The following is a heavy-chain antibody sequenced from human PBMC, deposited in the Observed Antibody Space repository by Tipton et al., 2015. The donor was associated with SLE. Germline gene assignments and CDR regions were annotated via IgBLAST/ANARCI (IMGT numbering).Heavy chain of an antibody. CDR2: IHYSGGT. Sequence: TLSLTCNVSGGSINNYYWGWIRQPPGKGLEWIGYIHYSGGTLYNPSLKSRVTISLDKSKNQFSLKLSSVTAADTAMYYCARYYGSGTYFDSWGQGTLVTVYS. J-gene: IGHJ4*02. V-gene: IGHV4-59*07. CDR3: ARYYGSGTYFDS. D-gene: IGHD3-10*01. CDR1: GGSINNYY.